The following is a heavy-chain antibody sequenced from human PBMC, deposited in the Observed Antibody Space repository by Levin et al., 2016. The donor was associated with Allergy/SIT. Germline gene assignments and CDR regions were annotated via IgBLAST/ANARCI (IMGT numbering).Heavy chain of an antibody. Sequence: WIRQPPGKGLEWIGYIYYSGSTNYNPSLKSRVTISVDTSKNQFSLKLSSVTAADTAVYYCARVRAIPYYYGMDVWGQGTTVTVSS. J-gene: IGHJ6*02. CDR2: IYYSGST. D-gene: IGHD2-2*01. V-gene: IGHV4-59*01. CDR3: ARVRAIPYYYGMDV.